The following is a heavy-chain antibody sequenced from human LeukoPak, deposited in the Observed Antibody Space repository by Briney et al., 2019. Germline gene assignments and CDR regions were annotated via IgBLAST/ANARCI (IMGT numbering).Heavy chain of an antibody. V-gene: IGHV4-34*01. CDR3: ARRRRHSGPAWAVESATYYFDY. CDR2: INHSGST. J-gene: IGHJ4*02. D-gene: IGHD1-14*01. Sequence: MSSETLSLTCAVYGGSFSGYYWSWIRQPPGKGLEWIGEINHSGSTNYNPSLKSRVTISVDTSKNQFSLKLSSVTAADTAVYYCARRRRHSGPAWAVESATYYFDYWGQGTLVTVSS. CDR1: GGSFSGYY.